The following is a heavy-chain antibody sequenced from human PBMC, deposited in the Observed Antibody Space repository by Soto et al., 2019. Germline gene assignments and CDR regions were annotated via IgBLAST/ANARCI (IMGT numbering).Heavy chain of an antibody. CDR3: ARVNGLDFWSGYYPYGMDV. Sequence: PSETLSLTCTVSGGSVSSGSYYWSWIRQPPGKGLEWIGYIYYSGSTNYNPSLKSRVTISVDTSKNQFSLKLSSVTAADTAVYYCARVNGLDFWSGYYPYGMDVWGQGTTVTVSS. CDR1: GGSVSSGSYY. J-gene: IGHJ6*02. V-gene: IGHV4-61*01. D-gene: IGHD3-3*01. CDR2: IYYSGST.